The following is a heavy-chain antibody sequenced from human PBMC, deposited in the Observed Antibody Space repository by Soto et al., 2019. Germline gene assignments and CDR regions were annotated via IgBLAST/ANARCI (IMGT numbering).Heavy chain of an antibody. CDR1: GGTFSSYA. CDR3: ARDSKGSKLASGAEN. Sequence: QVQLVQSGAEVKKPGSSVTVSCKASGGTFSSYAISWVRQAPGQGLEWMGGIIPIFGTANYAQKFQGRVTIDADEPTSTAYMELSSLRSEDTAVYYCARDSKGSKLASGAENWGQGTLVTVAS. J-gene: IGHJ4*02. V-gene: IGHV1-69*01. CDR2: IIPIFGTA. D-gene: IGHD6-13*01.